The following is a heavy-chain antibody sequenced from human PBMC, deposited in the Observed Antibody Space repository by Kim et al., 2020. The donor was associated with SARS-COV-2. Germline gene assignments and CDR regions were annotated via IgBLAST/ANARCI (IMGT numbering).Heavy chain of an antibody. CDR3: ARDPRGYYDSSGYDY. CDR1: GFTFSSYS. D-gene: IGHD3-22*01. CDR2: ISSSSSYI. V-gene: IGHV3-21*01. J-gene: IGHJ4*02. Sequence: GGSLRLSCAASGFTFSSYSMNWVRQAPGKGLEWVSSISSSSSYIYYADSVKGRFTISRDNAKNSLYLQMNSLRAEDTAVYYCARDPRGYYDSSGYDYWGQGTLVTVSS.